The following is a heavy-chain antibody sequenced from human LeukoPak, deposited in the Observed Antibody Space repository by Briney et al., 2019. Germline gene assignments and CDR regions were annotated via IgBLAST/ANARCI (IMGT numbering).Heavy chain of an antibody. CDR3: ARDRYCSSTSCYPWFDP. CDR2: IYHSGST. J-gene: IGHJ5*02. D-gene: IGHD2-2*01. Sequence: PSETLSLTCTVSGYSISSGYYWGWIRQPPGKGLEWIGSIYHSGSTYYNPSLKSRVTISVETSKNQFSLKLSSVTAADTAVYYCARDRYCSSTSCYPWFDPWGQGTLVTVSS. CDR1: GYSISSGYY. V-gene: IGHV4-38-2*02.